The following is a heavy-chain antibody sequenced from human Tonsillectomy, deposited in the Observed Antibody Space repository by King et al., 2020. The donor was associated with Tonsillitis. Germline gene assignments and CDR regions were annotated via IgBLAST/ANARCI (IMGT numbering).Heavy chain of an antibody. CDR2: ISWNSGNI. J-gene: IGHJ3*02. CDR1: GFTFDDYA. CDR3: AKDMGVVLAGPIRGGFDI. V-gene: IGHV3-9*01. D-gene: IGHD6-19*01. Sequence: AQLVQSGGGLVQSGRSLRLSCAASGFTFDDYAMHWVRQAPGKGLEWVSGISWNSGNIGYADSVKGRFTISRDNAKNSLYLEMNSLRAEDTALYYCAKDMGVVLAGPIRGGFDIWGQGTMVTVSS.